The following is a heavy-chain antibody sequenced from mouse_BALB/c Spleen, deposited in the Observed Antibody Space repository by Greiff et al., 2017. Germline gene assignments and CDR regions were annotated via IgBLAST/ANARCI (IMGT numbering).Heavy chain of an antibody. J-gene: IGHJ2*01. CDR3: ARGVLRHYFDY. CDR2: ILPGSGST. D-gene: IGHD1-1*01. Sequence: QVQLKESGAELMKPGASVKISCKATGYTFSSYWIEWVKQRPGHGLEWIGEILPGSGSTNYNEKFKGKATFTADTSSNTAYMQLSSLTSEDSAVYYCARGVLRHYFDYWGQGTTLTVSS. CDR1: GYTFSSYW. V-gene: IGHV1-9*01.